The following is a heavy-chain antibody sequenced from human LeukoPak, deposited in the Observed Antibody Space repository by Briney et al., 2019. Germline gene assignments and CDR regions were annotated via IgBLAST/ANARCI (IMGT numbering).Heavy chain of an antibody. J-gene: IGHJ3*02. CDR1: GYSISSGYY. CDR3: ARGGRWLQLEAFDI. V-gene: IGHV4-38-2*02. D-gene: IGHD5-24*01. CDR2: IYHSGST. Sequence: SETLSLTCTVSGYSISSGYYWGWIRQPPGKGLEWIGSIYHSGSTYYNPSLRSRVTISVDTSKNQFSLKLSSVTAADTAVYYCARGGRWLQLEAFDIWGQGTMVTVSS.